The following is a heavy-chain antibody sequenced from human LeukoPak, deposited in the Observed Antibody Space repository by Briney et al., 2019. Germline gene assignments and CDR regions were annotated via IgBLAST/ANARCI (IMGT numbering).Heavy chain of an antibody. Sequence: GGSLRLSCAASGFTFSNYWMSWVRQAPGKGLEWVASIKQDGSEKYYVDSVKGRFTISRDNAKISLYLQMNSLRAEDTAVYYCATEYCTSTDCHPFDYWGQGTLVTVSS. D-gene: IGHD2/OR15-2a*01. CDR1: GFTFSNYW. CDR2: IKQDGSEK. J-gene: IGHJ4*02. CDR3: ATEYCTSTDCHPFDY. V-gene: IGHV3-7*01.